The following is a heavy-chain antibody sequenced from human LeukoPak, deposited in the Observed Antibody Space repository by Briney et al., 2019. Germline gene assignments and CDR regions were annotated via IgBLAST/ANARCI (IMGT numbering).Heavy chain of an antibody. CDR1: GGSFSGYY. CDR3: ARDNSRFDY. Sequence: PSETLSLTCAVYGGSFSGYYWSWIRQPPGKGLEWIGEINHSGSTNYNPSLKSRVTISVDTSKNQFSLKLSSATAADTAVYYCARDNSRFDYWGQGTLVTVSS. J-gene: IGHJ4*02. CDR2: INHSGST. V-gene: IGHV4-34*01. D-gene: IGHD1-1*01.